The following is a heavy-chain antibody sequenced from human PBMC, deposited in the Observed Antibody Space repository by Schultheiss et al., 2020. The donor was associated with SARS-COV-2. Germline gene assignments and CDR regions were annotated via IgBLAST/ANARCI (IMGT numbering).Heavy chain of an antibody. CDR2: ISYDGRDN. D-gene: IGHD3-22*01. CDR1: GFTFSAYA. Sequence: GGSLRLSCEASGFTFSAYAMHWVRQAPGTGLEWVAVISYDGRDNYYADSAKGRFTISRDNSKNTLDLQMDSLRAEDTAMYYCARGLYYYDSSGYPRGVYFQHWGQGTLVTVSS. CDR3: ARGLYYYDSSGYPRGVYFQH. J-gene: IGHJ1*01. V-gene: IGHV3-30*04.